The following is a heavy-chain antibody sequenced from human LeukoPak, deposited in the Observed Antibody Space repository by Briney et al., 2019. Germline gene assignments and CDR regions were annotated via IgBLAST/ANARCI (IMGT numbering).Heavy chain of an antibody. D-gene: IGHD2-21*02. CDR3: AKVFSHNVVVTASRGAFDI. J-gene: IGHJ3*02. V-gene: IGHV3-30*18. CDR2: ISYDGSNK. Sequence: PGGSLRLSCAASGFTFSSYGMHWVRQAPGKGLEWVAVISYDGSNKYYADSVKGRFTISRDNSKNTLYLQMNSLRAEDTAVYYCAKVFSHNVVVTASRGAFDIWGQGTMVTVSS. CDR1: GFTFSSYG.